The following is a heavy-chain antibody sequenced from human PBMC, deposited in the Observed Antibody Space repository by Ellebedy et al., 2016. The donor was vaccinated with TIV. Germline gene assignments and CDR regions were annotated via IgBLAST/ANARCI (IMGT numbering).Heavy chain of an antibody. D-gene: IGHD1-26*01. CDR3: ARDSGSPAYY. CDR2: ISAYNGNT. CDR1: GYTFTGYY. Sequence: AASVKVSCKASGYTFTGYYMHWVRQAPGQGLEWMGWISAYNGNTNYAQKLQGRVTMTTDTSTSTAYMELRSLRSDDTAVYYCARDSGSPAYYWGQGTLVTVSS. J-gene: IGHJ4*02. V-gene: IGHV1-18*04.